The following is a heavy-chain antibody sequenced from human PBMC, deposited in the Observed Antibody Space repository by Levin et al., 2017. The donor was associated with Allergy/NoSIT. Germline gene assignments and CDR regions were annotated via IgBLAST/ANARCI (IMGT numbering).Heavy chain of an antibody. D-gene: IGHD3-9*01. CDR3: VRDGGNYDILTGYYRPGMDV. Sequence: GGSLRLSCAASGFTFSSYWMSWVRQAPGKGLEWVANIKQDGSEKYYVDSVKGRFTISRDNAKNSLYLQMNSLRAEDMAVYYCVRDGGNYDILTGYYRPGMDVWGQGTTVTVSS. V-gene: IGHV3-7*01. CDR1: GFTFSSYW. CDR2: IKQDGSEK. J-gene: IGHJ6*02.